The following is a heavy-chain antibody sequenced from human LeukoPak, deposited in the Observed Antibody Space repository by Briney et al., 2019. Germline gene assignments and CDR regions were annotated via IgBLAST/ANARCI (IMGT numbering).Heavy chain of an antibody. CDR2: ISGNGGNT. V-gene: IGHV3-43*02. Sequence: GGSLRLSCAASGFTFDDYAMHWVRQAPGKGLEWVSLISGNGGNTYYADSVKGRFTVSRDNSKNTLYLQMNSLRAEDTAVYYCAKDGGAYYYGSGSYSAGFDYWGQGTLVTVSS. CDR3: AKDGGAYYYGSGSYSAGFDY. D-gene: IGHD3-10*01. J-gene: IGHJ4*02. CDR1: GFTFDDYA.